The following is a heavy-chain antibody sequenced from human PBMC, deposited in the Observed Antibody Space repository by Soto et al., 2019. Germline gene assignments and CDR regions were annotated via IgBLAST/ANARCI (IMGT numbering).Heavy chain of an antibody. J-gene: IGHJ4*02. Sequence: SETLSLTCAVSGGSISSGGYSWSWIRQPPGKGLEWIGYIYHSGSTYYNPSLKSRVTISVDTSKNQFSLKLSSVTAADTAIYYCARHLEYSGYFDDWGQGTLVTVSS. CDR2: IYHSGST. V-gene: IGHV4-30-2*01. CDR3: ARHLEYSGYFDD. CDR1: GGSISSGGYS. D-gene: IGHD1-26*01.